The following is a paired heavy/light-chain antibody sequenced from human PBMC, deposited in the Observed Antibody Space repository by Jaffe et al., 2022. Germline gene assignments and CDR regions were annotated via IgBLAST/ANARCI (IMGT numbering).Light chain of an antibody. CDR2: AAS. J-gene: IGKJ4*01. Sequence: DIQMTQSPSSLSASVGDRVTITCRASQSISSYLNWYQQKPGKAPKLLIYAASSLQSGVPSRFSGSGSGTDFTLTISSLQPEDFATYYCQQSYSTPTLTFGGGTKVEIK. CDR3: QQSYSTPTLT. CDR1: QSISSY. V-gene: IGKV1-39*01.
Heavy chain of an antibody. V-gene: IGHV1-46*01. J-gene: IGHJ4*02. CDR1: GYTFTSYY. D-gene: IGHD5-12*01. CDR2: INPSGGST. Sequence: QVQLVQSGAEVKKPGASVKVSCKASGYTFTSYYMHWVRQAPGQGLEWMGIINPSGGSTSYAQKFQGRVTMTRDTSTSTVYMELSSLRSEDTAVYYCAREGDGYNYEHLHIASYFDYWGQGTLVTVSS. CDR3: AREGDGYNYEHLHIASYFDY.